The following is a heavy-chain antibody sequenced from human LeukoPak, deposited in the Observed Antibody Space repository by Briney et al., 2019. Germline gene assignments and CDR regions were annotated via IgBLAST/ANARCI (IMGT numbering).Heavy chain of an antibody. CDR3: ARSENIAVTGPDY. CDR2: INPKSGGT. Sequence: ASVKVSCKASGYTFIAYYIHWVRQAPGQGLEWMGWINPKSGGTNYAQKFQGRVTMTRDTSISTAYVELRRLRSDDTAAYYCARSENIAVTGPDYWGQGTLVTVSS. CDR1: GYTFIAYY. J-gene: IGHJ4*02. D-gene: IGHD3-9*01. V-gene: IGHV1-2*02.